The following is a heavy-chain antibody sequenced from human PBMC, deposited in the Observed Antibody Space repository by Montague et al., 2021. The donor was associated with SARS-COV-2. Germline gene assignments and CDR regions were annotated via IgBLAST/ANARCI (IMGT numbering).Heavy chain of an antibody. Sequence: TLSLTCTVSGGSISSGGYYWSWIRQHPGKGLEWIGYIYHTGSTHYNPSLKSRVTISKETSKNHFFLNLSSVTAADSAVYYCARDSGYYDSSGYSYDAFDIWGQRTKVTVSS. CDR1: GGSISSGGYY. CDR3: ARDSGYYDSSGYSYDAFDI. CDR2: IYHTGST. D-gene: IGHD3-22*01. V-gene: IGHV4-31*03. J-gene: IGHJ3*02.